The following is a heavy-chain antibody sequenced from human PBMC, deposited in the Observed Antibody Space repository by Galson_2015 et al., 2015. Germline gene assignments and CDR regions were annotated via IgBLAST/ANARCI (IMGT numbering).Heavy chain of an antibody. Sequence: SVKVSCKASGYTFTNYGISWVRQAPGQGLEWMGWISAYNGNTQHAQKLQGRVIMTTDTSTSAAYMELRSLTSDDTAVYYCARDRGAVAGYIGYWGQGTLVTVSS. J-gene: IGHJ4*02. CDR3: ARDRGAVAGYIGY. D-gene: IGHD6-19*01. CDR1: GYTFTNYG. V-gene: IGHV1-18*04. CDR2: ISAYNGNT.